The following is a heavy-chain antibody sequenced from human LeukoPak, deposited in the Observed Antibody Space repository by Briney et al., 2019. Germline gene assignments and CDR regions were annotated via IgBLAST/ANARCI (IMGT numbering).Heavy chain of an antibody. J-gene: IGHJ4*02. V-gene: IGHV1-18*01. Sequence: ASVKVSCKAFGYTFTSYGISWVRQAPGQGLEWMGWISADNGNTYYTQKFQGRVTFTTDTSTSTAYMELRSLRSDDTAVYFCARVDILTGYYFFDYWGQGTLVTVSS. CDR3: ARVDILTGYYFFDY. CDR1: GYTFTSYG. D-gene: IGHD3-9*01. CDR2: ISADNGNT.